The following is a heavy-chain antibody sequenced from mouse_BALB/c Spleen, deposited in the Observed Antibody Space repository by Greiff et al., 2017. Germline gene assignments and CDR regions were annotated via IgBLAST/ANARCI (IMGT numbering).Heavy chain of an antibody. V-gene: IGHV5-17*02. D-gene: IGHD2-1*01. J-gene: IGHJ4*01. CDR2: ISSGSSTI. CDR1: GFTFSSFG. Sequence: EVQGVESGGGLVQPGGSRKLSCAASGFTFSSFGMHWVRQAPEKGLEWVAYISSGSSTIYYADTVKGRFTISRDNPKNTLFLQMTSLRSEDTAMYYCARGVIYYGNYYAMDYWGQGTSVTVSS. CDR3: ARGVIYYGNYYAMDY.